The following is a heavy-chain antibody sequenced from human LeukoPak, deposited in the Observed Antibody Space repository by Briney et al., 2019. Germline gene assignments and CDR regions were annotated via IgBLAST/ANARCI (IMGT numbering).Heavy chain of an antibody. Sequence: SETLSLTCTVSGGSISGYYWSWIRQPAGKGLEWIGRIYTSGSTNYNPSLKSRVTMSVDTSKNQFSLKLTSVTAADTAVYYCARGYCSGGSCYIFDYWGQGSLVTVSS. D-gene: IGHD2-15*01. V-gene: IGHV4-4*07. J-gene: IGHJ4*02. CDR3: ARGYCSGGSCYIFDY. CDR2: IYTSGST. CDR1: GGSISGYY.